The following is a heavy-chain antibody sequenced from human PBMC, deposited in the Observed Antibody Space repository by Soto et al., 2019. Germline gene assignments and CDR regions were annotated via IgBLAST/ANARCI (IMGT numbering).Heavy chain of an antibody. Sequence: QVQLVESGGGVVQPGRSLRLSCAASDFTFSNYGMHWVRQAPGKGLEWVAVILNDGSNRYHADSVKDRFTISRDNSKNTLYLQMNSLRAEDTAVYYCARDDEYSGNGMDVWGQGTTVTVS. V-gene: IGHV3-33*01. CDR3: ARDDEYSGNGMDV. CDR2: ILNDGSNR. D-gene: IGHD3-10*01. CDR1: DFTFSNYG. J-gene: IGHJ6*02.